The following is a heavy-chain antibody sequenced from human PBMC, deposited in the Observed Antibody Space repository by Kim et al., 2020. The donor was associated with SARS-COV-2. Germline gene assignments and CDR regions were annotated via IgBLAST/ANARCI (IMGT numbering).Heavy chain of an antibody. Sequence: PSLTSRVTIAVDKSKNQFSLKLSSVTAADTAVYYCARAHGPHGGYYGMDVWGQGTTVTVSS. CDR3: ARAHGPHGGYYGMDV. J-gene: IGHJ6*02. V-gene: IGHV4-4*02. D-gene: IGHD3-10*01.